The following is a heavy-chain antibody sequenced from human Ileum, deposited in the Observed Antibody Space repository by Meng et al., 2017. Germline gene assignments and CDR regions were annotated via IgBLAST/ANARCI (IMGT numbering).Heavy chain of an antibody. V-gene: IGHV4-34*01. CDR2: INHSGST. Sequence: VPLQKWGAGLLKPSETLSLTCAVDGGSFSGYYWSWIRQPPGKGLEWIGEINHSGSTNYNPSLKRRVTISVDTSKNQFSLKLSSVTAADTAVYYCARSGVLLWFGEDYWGQGTLVTVSS. CDR3: ARSGVLLWFGEDY. J-gene: IGHJ4*02. CDR1: GGSFSGYY. D-gene: IGHD3-10*01.